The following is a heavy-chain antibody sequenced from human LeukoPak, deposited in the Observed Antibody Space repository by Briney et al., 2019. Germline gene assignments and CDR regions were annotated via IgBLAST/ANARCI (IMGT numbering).Heavy chain of an antibody. J-gene: IGHJ5*02. D-gene: IGHD2-2*01. CDR3: ARDLGYCSSTSCSNWFDP. CDR2: ISAYNGNT. CDR1: GYTFTSYG. Sequence: ASVKVSCKASGYTFTSYGISWVRQAPGQGLEWMGWISAYNGNTNYAQKLQGRVTMTTDTSTSTAYMELRSLRSDDTAVYYCARDLGYCSSTSCSNWFDPWGQGTLVTVSS. V-gene: IGHV1-18*01.